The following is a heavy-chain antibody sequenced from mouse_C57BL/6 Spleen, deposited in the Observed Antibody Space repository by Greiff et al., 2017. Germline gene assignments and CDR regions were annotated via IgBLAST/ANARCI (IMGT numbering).Heavy chain of an antibody. J-gene: IGHJ4*01. D-gene: IGHD1-1*01. CDR3: ARQNGSSFYYAMDY. Sequence: QVQLKESGPGLVAPSQSLSITCTVSGFSLTSYGVHWVRQPPGKGLEWLVVIWSDGSTTYNSALKSRLSISKDNSKSQVFLKMNSLQTDDTAMYDCARQNGSSFYYAMDYWGQGTSVTVAS. V-gene: IGHV2-6-1*01. CDR1: GFSLTSYG. CDR2: IWSDGST.